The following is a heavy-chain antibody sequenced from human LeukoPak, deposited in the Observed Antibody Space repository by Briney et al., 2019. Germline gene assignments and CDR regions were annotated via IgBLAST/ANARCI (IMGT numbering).Heavy chain of an antibody. D-gene: IGHD3-3*01. CDR3: ARGPQGYDFWIGESFDY. V-gene: IGHV4-34*01. CDR1: GGSFSGYY. CDR2: INHSGST. J-gene: IGHJ4*02. Sequence: SETLSLTCAVYGGSFSGYYWSWIRQPPGKGLGWIGEINHSGSTNYNPSLKSRVTISVDTSKNQFSLKLSSVTAADTAVYYCARGPQGYDFWIGESFDYWGQGTLVTVSS.